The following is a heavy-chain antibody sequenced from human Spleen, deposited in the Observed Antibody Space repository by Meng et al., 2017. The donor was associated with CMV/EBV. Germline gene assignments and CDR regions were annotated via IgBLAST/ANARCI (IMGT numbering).Heavy chain of an antibody. J-gene: IGHJ4*02. CDR2: ISSSGSYI. D-gene: IGHD4-11*01. V-gene: IGHV3-21*05. CDR1: GFPFSTYS. Sequence: GESLKISCAGSGFPFSTYSMNWVRQAPGKGLEWVSYISSSGSYIYYADSVKGRFTISRDNAKNSLYLQMNSLRAEDTAVYYCATTTVTPREVDYWGQGTLVTVSS. CDR3: ATTTVTPREVDY.